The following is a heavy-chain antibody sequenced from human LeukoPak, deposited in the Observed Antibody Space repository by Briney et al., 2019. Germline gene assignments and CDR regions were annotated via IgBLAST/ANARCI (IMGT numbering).Heavy chain of an antibody. CDR2: IQQDGTEK. V-gene: IGHV3-7*01. J-gene: IGHJ4*02. CDR1: GFTFTTYR. Sequence: PGGSLRLSCAASGFTFTTYRMSWVRQAPGKGLEWVANIQQDGTEKYYVDSVKGRFTISRDNAKNSLYLQMNSLRVEDTAVYYCAKVAKYYYGSETYYFFEHWGQGTPVTASS. D-gene: IGHD3-10*01. CDR3: AKVAKYYYGSETYYFFEH.